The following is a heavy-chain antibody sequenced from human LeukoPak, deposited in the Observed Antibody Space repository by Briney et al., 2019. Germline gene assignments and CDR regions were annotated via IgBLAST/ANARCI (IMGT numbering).Heavy chain of an antibody. CDR2: IYYSGST. V-gene: IGHV4-39*07. J-gene: IGHJ4*02. CDR3: ARDAFRYYDFWSGYYIGVGEDY. CDR1: GGSISSSSYY. Sequence: PSETLSLTCTVSGGSISSSSYYWGWIRQPPGKGLEWTGSIYYSGSTYYNPSLKSRVTISVDTSKNQFSLKLSSVTAADTAVYYCARDAFRYYDFWSGYYIGVGEDYWGQGTLVTVSS. D-gene: IGHD3-3*01.